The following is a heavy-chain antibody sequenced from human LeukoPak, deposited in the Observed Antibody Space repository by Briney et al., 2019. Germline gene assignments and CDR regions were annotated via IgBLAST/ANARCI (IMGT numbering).Heavy chain of an antibody. CDR2: IYYSGST. J-gene: IGHJ3*02. D-gene: IGHD3-22*01. CDR3: ARDSNPHYYDSSGYHLNTYAFDI. Sequence: PSETLSLTCTVSGGSISSSSYYWGWIRQPPGKGLEWIGSIYYSGSTYYNPSLKSRVTISVDTSKNQFSLKLSSVTAADTAVYYCARDSNPHYYDSSGYHLNTYAFDIWGQGTMVTVSS. CDR1: GGSISSSSYY. V-gene: IGHV4-39*07.